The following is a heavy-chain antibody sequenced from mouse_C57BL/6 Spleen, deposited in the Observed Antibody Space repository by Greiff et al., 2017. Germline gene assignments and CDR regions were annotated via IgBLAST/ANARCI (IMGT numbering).Heavy chain of an antibody. CDR3: ATCYYGSSQAWFAY. Sequence: QVQLQQSGAELVKPGASVKISCKASGYAFTSYWMNWVKQRPGKGLEWIGQIYPGDGDTNYNGKFKGKATLTADKSSSTAYMQLSSLTSEDSAVYSCATCYYGSSQAWFAYWGQGTLVTVSA. D-gene: IGHD1-1*01. J-gene: IGHJ3*01. CDR2: IYPGDGDT. CDR1: GYAFTSYW. V-gene: IGHV1-80*01.